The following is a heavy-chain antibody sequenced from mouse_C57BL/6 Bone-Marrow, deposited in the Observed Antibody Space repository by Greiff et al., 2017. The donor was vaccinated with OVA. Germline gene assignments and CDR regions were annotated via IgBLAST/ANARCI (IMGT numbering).Heavy chain of an antibody. CDR1: GFSIKDDY. D-gene: IGHD2-2*01. CDR3: TTFYYGYDFDY. J-gene: IGHJ2*01. CDR2: IDPENGDT. Sequence: VQLQQSGAELVRPGASVKLSCTASGFSIKDDYMHWVKQRPEQGLEWIGWIDPENGDTEYASKFQGKATITADTSSNTAYLQLSSLTSEDTAVYYCTTFYYGYDFDYWGQGTTLTVSS. V-gene: IGHV14-4*01.